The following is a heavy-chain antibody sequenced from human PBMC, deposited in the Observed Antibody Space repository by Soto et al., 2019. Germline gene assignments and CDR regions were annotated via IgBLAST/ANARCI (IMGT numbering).Heavy chain of an antibody. CDR2: LYSGGST. D-gene: IGHD4-17*01. J-gene: IGHJ4*02. CDR3: ARAKASSTTWDS. CDR1: GFTISSNY. Sequence: HPGGSLRLSCVVSGFTISSNYMSWVRQAPGKGLEWVSALYSGGSTYYADSVKGRFTISSDNYKNTLYLQMNSLRVEDTAMYYCARAKASSTTWDSWGQGTLVTVSS. V-gene: IGHV3-66*01.